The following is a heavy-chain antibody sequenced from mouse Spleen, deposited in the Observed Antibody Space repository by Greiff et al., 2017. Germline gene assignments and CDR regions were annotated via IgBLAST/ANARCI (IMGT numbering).Heavy chain of an antibody. D-gene: IGHD1-1*01. Sequence: EVQVVESGPGLVKPSQSLSLTCSVTGYSITSGYYWNWIRQFPGNKLEWMGYISYDGSNNYNPSLKNRISITRDTSKNQFFLKLNSVTTEDTATYYCARISSYEYFDVWGAGTTVTVSS. CDR2: ISYDGSN. CDR1: GYSITSGYY. CDR3: ARISSYEYFDV. V-gene: IGHV3-6*01. J-gene: IGHJ1*01.